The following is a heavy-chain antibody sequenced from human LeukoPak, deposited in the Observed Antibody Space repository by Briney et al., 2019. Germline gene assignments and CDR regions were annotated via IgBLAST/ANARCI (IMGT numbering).Heavy chain of an antibody. V-gene: IGHV3-11*04. Sequence: PGGYLRLSCAASGFTFSDYYMSWIRQAPGNGLEWGSYISSRGSTIYYADSVKGRITISRDNAKNALYLQMNSLRAEDTAVYYRARVVVPAELDAFDIWGQGTMVTVSS. CDR1: GFTFSDYY. CDR2: ISSRGSTI. D-gene: IGHD2-2*01. J-gene: IGHJ3*02. CDR3: ARVVVPAELDAFDI.